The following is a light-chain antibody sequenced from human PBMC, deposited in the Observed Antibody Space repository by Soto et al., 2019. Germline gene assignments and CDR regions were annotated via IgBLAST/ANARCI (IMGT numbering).Light chain of an antibody. CDR1: SSNIGKND. Sequence: QSVLTQPPSVSAAPGQKVTISCSGSSSNIGKNDVSWYQQFPETAPKPLIYDSSKRPSGIPDRFSGSKSGTSATLGITGLQTGDEADYYCGTWDSGLSAVVFGGGTKLTVL. V-gene: IGLV1-51*01. CDR3: GTWDSGLSAVV. CDR2: DSS. J-gene: IGLJ3*02.